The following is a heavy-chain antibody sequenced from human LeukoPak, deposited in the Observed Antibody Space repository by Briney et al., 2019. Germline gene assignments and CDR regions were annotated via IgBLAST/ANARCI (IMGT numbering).Heavy chain of an antibody. CDR3: ARYSSSSSLDY. J-gene: IGHJ4*02. D-gene: IGHD6-6*01. CDR1: GYTFTNYF. CDR2: IKTSVDSA. V-gene: IGHV1-46*01. Sequence: ASVKVSCKASGYTFTNYFIHWVRQAPGQGLEWMGLIKTSVDSASYAQSFQGRVTMTRDTYTSTVYMELSSLKSEDMAVYYCARYSSSSSLDYWGQGTLVTVSS.